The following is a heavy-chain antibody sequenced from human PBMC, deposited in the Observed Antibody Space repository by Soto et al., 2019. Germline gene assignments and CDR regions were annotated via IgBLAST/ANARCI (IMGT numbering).Heavy chain of an antibody. Sequence: QVQLVQSGAEVKKPGSSVKVSCKASGGTFRSYSVSWVRQAPGQGLEWMGGIIPMSGTAKYAQKFQGRATITADESATTSYMELSSLRSEDTAFYYCGRVFGVLSVGYGDFTWFVPWGQGTLVTVSP. CDR1: GGTFRSYS. J-gene: IGHJ5*02. CDR2: IIPMSGTA. D-gene: IGHD3-3*01. V-gene: IGHV1-69*01. CDR3: GRVFGVLSVGYGDFTWFVP.